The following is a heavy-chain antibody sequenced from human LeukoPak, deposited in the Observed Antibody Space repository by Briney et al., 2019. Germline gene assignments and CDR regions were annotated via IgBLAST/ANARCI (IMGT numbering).Heavy chain of an antibody. J-gene: IGHJ4*02. CDR3: ARSFASPTGFDY. D-gene: IGHD3-10*01. Sequence: SETLSLTCTVSGGSISSYYWSWIRQPPGKGLEWIGYIYYSGSTNYNPSLKSRVTISVDTSKNQFSLKLSSVTAADTAVYYCARSFASPTGFDYWGQGTLVTVSS. CDR2: IYYSGST. CDR1: GGSISSYY. V-gene: IGHV4-59*08.